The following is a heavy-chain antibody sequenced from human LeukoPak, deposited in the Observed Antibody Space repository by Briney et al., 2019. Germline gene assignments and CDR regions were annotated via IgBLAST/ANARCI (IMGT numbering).Heavy chain of an antibody. V-gene: IGHV4-31*03. Sequence: SETLSLTCTVSGGSISSGGYYWSWIRQHPGKGLEWIGYIYYSGSTYYNPSLKGRVTISVDTSKNQFSLKLSSVTAADTAVYYCARGLATMIVVVLDAFDIWGQGTMVTVSS. CDR2: IYYSGST. D-gene: IGHD3-22*01. J-gene: IGHJ3*02. CDR1: GGSISSGGYY. CDR3: ARGLATMIVVVLDAFDI.